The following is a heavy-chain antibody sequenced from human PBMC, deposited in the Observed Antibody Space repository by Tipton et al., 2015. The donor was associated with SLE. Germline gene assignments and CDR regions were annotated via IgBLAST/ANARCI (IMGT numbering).Heavy chain of an antibody. CDR2: IYTNENT. V-gene: IGHV4-4*07. Sequence: TLSLTCTVSGRSISSYYWSWIRQPAGGGLEWIGRIYTNENTNYNPSLKSRVTMSVDTSKNHFSLKLISVTAADTAVYYCAREFLNPVTTVHYYFDLWGRGTLVTVSS. J-gene: IGHJ2*01. D-gene: IGHD4-11*01. CDR1: GRSISSYY. CDR3: AREFLNPVTTVHYYFDL.